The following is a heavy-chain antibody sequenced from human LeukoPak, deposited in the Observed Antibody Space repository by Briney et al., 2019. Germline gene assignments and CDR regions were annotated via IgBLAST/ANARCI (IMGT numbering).Heavy chain of an antibody. Sequence: SETLSLTCAVSGYSISSGYYWGWIRQPPGKGLEWIGSIYHSGSTYYNPSLKSRVTISVDTSKNQFSLKLSSVTAADTAVYYCARMAYSGSYYFDYWGQGTLVTVPS. D-gene: IGHD1-26*01. V-gene: IGHV4-38-2*01. CDR1: GYSISSGYY. CDR3: ARMAYSGSYYFDY. CDR2: IYHSGST. J-gene: IGHJ4*02.